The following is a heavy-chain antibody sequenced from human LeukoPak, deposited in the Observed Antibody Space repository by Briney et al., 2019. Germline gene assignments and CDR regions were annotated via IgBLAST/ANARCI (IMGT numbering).Heavy chain of an antibody. D-gene: IGHD6-25*01. CDR1: GYTFTGYF. Sequence: ASVKVSCKASGYTFTGYFMHWVRQAPGQGLEWMGWINPNSGGTSYLQNFQGRVTMTRDTSISTAYMDLSRLRSDDTAVYYCARGRPGDYFDYWGQGTLVTGSA. J-gene: IGHJ4*02. V-gene: IGHV1-2*02. CDR3: ARGRPGDYFDY. CDR2: INPNSGGT.